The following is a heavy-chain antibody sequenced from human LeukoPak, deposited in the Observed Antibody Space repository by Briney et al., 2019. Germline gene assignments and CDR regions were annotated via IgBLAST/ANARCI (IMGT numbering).Heavy chain of an antibody. CDR2: ITYRRGA. CDR3: ARSDAAMADAFDI. J-gene: IGHJ3*02. D-gene: IGHD5-18*01. CDR1: GSLDIYY. V-gene: IGHV4-34*01. Sequence: KPSETLSLTCAVYGSLDIYYFMFVRQPPGKGLQWLGEITYRRGADYNPSLKSRLTISIDVPQRQISLQLRSVTAADTAVYYCARSDAAMADAFDIWGQGTMVTVSS.